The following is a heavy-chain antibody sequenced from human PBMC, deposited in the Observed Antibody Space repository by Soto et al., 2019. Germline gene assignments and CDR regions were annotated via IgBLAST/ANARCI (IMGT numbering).Heavy chain of an antibody. D-gene: IGHD3-10*01. Sequence: GGSLSLSCAASGFTFSNYAMTWVRQAPGKGLEWVSVISGTGGGTNNADSAKGRFTTSRDNSKNTLYLQMNSLRAEDTAVYYCAKRAFYGSGIPNYYGMDVWGQGTAVTVSS. CDR1: GFTFSNYA. V-gene: IGHV3-23*01. J-gene: IGHJ6*02. CDR2: ISGTGGGT. CDR3: AKRAFYGSGIPNYYGMDV.